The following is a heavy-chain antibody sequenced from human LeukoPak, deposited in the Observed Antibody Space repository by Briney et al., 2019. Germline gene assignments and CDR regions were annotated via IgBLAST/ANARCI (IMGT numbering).Heavy chain of an antibody. D-gene: IGHD3-22*01. V-gene: IGHV3-21*01. CDR3: ARDPLLHHYYDSSGTIDY. Sequence: GGSLRLSCAASGFTFSSYSMNWVRQAPGKGLEWVSSISSSSSYIYYADSVKGRFTISRDNAKNSLYLQMNSLRAEDTAVYYCARDPLLHHYYDSSGTIDYWGQGTLVTVSS. CDR1: GFTFSSYS. J-gene: IGHJ4*02. CDR2: ISSSSSYI.